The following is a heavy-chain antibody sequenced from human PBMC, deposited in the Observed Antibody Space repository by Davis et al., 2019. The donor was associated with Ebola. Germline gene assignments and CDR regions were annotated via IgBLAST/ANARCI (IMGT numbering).Heavy chain of an antibody. V-gene: IGHV3-48*02. J-gene: IGHJ4*02. D-gene: IGHD6-13*01. CDR2: ISSSSSTI. CDR1: GFTFSSYS. Sequence: GESLKISCAASGFTFSSYSMNWVRQAPGKGLEWVSYISSSSSTIYYADSVKGRFTISRDNAKNSLYLQMNSLRDEDTAVYYCAREVYSSSWYIKDYWGQGTLVTVSS. CDR3: AREVYSSSWYIKDY.